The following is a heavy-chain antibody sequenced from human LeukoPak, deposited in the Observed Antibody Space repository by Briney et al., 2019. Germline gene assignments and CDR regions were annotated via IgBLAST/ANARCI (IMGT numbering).Heavy chain of an antibody. Sequence: GGSLRLSCAASGFTFSDYYMSWIRQAPGKGLEWVSYISSSGSTIYYADSVKGRFTISRDNAKNSLYLQMNSLRAEDTAVYYCARVERYFDWSTEVYGMDVWGQGTTVTVSS. D-gene: IGHD3-9*01. V-gene: IGHV3-11*01. J-gene: IGHJ6*02. CDR2: ISSSGSTI. CDR3: ARVERYFDWSTEVYGMDV. CDR1: GFTFSDYY.